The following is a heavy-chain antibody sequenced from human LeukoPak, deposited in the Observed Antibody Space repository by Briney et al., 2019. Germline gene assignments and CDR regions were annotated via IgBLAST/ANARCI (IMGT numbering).Heavy chain of an antibody. Sequence: GGSLRLSCAAPGFIFSRSVIHWVRQAPGRGLEWVAVILHDGINKYYADSVKGRFTVSRDNPKNTVYLQMNSLRAEDTAVYYCARDLRLEVAGWYKAFDIWGQGTMVTVSS. D-gene: IGHD6-19*01. CDR1: GFIFSRSV. CDR2: ILHDGINK. V-gene: IGHV3-30*03. CDR3: ARDLRLEVAGWYKAFDI. J-gene: IGHJ3*02.